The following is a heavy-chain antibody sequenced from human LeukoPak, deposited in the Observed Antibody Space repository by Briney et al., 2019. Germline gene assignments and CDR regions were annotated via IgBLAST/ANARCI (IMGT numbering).Heavy chain of an antibody. CDR3: ARVNHDYVWGSYRPFDY. V-gene: IGHV1-2*02. CDR2: INPNSGGT. J-gene: IGHJ4*02. CDR1: GYTFTRYY. Sequence: ASVKVSCKASGYTFTRYYMHWVRQAPGQGLEWMGWINPNSGGTNYAQKFQGRVTMTRDTSISTAYMELSRLRSDDTAVYYCARVNHDYVWGSYRPFDYWGQGTLVTVSS. D-gene: IGHD3-16*02.